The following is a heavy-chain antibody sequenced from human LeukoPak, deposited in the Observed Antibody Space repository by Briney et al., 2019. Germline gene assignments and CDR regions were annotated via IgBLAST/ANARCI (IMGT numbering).Heavy chain of an antibody. J-gene: IGHJ4*02. D-gene: IGHD3-22*01. CDR2: ISGSGGST. CDR3: AKSAYYDSSGFYREYYFDY. CDR1: RFTFSNYA. Sequence: GGSLRLSCAASRFTFSNYAVSWVRQAPGKGLEWVSTISGSGGSTYYADSVKGRFTISRDNSKNTLHLQMNSLRAEDTAVYYCAKSAYYDSSGFYREYYFDYWGQGTLVTVSS. V-gene: IGHV3-23*01.